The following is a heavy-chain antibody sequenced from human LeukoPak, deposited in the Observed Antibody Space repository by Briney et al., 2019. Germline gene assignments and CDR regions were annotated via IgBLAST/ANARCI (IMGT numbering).Heavy chain of an antibody. V-gene: IGHV4-31*03. Sequence: SQTLSLTCTVSGGSFSSGGYYWSWVRQHPGKGLEWIGYIYYSGSTYYNPSLKSRVTISVDTSKSQFSLKLSSVTAADTAVYYCAREGVVAFDIWGQGTMVTVSS. CDR2: IYYSGST. D-gene: IGHD2-15*01. CDR3: AREGVVAFDI. J-gene: IGHJ3*02. CDR1: GGSFSSGGYY.